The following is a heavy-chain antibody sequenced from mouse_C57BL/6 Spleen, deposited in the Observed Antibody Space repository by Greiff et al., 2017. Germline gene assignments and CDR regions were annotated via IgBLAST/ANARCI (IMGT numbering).Heavy chain of an antibody. CDR3: ASLTTVVDYFDY. V-gene: IGHV1-43*01. CDR2: INPSTGGT. Sequence: EVQLQQSGPELVKPGASVKISCKASGYSFTGYYMHWVKQSSEKSLEWIGEINPSTGGTSYNQKFKGKATLTVDKSSSTAYMQLKSLTSEDSAVYYCASLTTVVDYFDYWGQGTTLTVSS. J-gene: IGHJ2*01. D-gene: IGHD1-1*01. CDR1: GYSFTGYY.